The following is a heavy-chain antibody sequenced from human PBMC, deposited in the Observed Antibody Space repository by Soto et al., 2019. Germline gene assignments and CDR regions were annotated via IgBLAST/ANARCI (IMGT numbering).Heavy chain of an antibody. CDR3: AGGPELGDIVVVPSAERWDYYDYCMYV. CDR2: IIPIFGTA. D-gene: IGHD2-2*01. Sequence: QVQLVQSGAEVKKPGSSVKVSCKASGGTFSSYAISWVRQAPGQGLEWMGGIIPIFGTANYAQKSQGRVTINADESTSTAYMELSSLRSEDTAVYYFAGGPELGDIVVVPSAERWDYYDYCMYVWGQGTTVTFSS. CDR1: GGTFSSYA. J-gene: IGHJ6*02. V-gene: IGHV1-69*01.